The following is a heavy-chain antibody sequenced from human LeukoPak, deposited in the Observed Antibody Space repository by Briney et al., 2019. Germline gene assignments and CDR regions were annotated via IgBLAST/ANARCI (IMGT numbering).Heavy chain of an antibody. CDR3: ARVGYYYDSSGYYYHY. J-gene: IGHJ4*02. CDR1: GYTFTGYY. D-gene: IGHD3-22*01. V-gene: IGHV1-2*02. CDR2: INPNSGGT. Sequence: ASVKVSCKASGYTFTGYYMHWVRQAPGQGLEWMGWINPNSGGTNYAQKFQGRVTMTRDTSISTAYLQWSSLKASDTAMYYCARVGYYYDSSGYYYHYWGQGTLVTVSS.